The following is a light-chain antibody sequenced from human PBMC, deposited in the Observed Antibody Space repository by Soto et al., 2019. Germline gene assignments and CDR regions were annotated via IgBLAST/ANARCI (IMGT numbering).Light chain of an antibody. J-gene: IGKJ1*01. Sequence: MTQSPATLSVSPGESSSLSCRASQIVTGDYLAWYQQKPGQAPRLLMYDASTRATGIPDRFSGSGSGTDFTLIISRLEPEDFAVYYCQQYGDSLLTFGQGTKVDIK. CDR3: QQYGDSLLT. V-gene: IGKV3-20*01. CDR1: QIVTGDY. CDR2: DAS.